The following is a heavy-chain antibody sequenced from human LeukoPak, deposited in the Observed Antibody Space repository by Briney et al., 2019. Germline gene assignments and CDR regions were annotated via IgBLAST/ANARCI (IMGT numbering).Heavy chain of an antibody. CDR2: IYYSGST. D-gene: IGHD3-10*01. J-gene: IGHJ6*02. CDR1: GGSISSGGYY. CDR3: ARDRIVVREEYYYYGMDV. Sequence: SQTLSLTCTVSGGSISSGGYYWRWIRQHPGKGLEWIGYIYYSGSTYYIPSLKSRVTISVDTSKNQFSLKLSSVTAADTAVYYCARDRIVVREEYYYYGMDVWGQGTTVTVSS. V-gene: IGHV4-31*03.